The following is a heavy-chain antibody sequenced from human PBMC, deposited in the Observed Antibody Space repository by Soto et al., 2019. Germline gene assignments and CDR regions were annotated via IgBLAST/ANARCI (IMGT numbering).Heavy chain of an antibody. CDR1: GGSISSGDYY. CDR2: IYYSGST. J-gene: IGHJ4*02. D-gene: IGHD6-13*01. CDR3: ARTIAAAGNVKFDF. Sequence: PSETLSLTCTVSGGSISSGDYYWSWIRQPPGKGLEWIGYIYYSGSTYYNQSLKSRVTISVDTSKNQFSLKLSSVTAANTAVYYCARTIAAAGNVKFDFWGQGTLVTVSS. V-gene: IGHV4-30-4*01.